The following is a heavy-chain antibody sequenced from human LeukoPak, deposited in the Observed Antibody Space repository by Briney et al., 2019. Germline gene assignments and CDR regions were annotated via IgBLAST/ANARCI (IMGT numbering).Heavy chain of an antibody. D-gene: IGHD3-10*01. CDR1: GFTFSSYE. CDR3: AREMRDYYGSGSHYDY. Sequence: GGSLRLSCAASGFTFSSYEMNWVRQAPGKGLEWVSYISRGGTTTHYADSVKGRFTISRDNAKNSLYLQMNSLRAEDTAVYYCAREMRDYYGSGSHYDYWGQGTLVTVSP. J-gene: IGHJ4*02. V-gene: IGHV3-48*03. CDR2: ISRGGTTT.